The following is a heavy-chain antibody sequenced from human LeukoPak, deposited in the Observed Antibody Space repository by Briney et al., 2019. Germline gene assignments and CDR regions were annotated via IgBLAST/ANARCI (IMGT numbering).Heavy chain of an antibody. D-gene: IGHD3-22*01. V-gene: IGHV4-34*01. J-gene: IGHJ4*02. CDR3: ARGGLDSSDDY. Sequence: ASETLSLTCAVYGESFSGHYWSWIRQSPGKGLEWIGEINHSGSSNYNPSLKSRVTISVDTSKNQFSLKLSSVTAADTAVYYCARGGLDSSDDYWGQGTLVTVSS. CDR1: GESFSGHY. CDR2: INHSGSS.